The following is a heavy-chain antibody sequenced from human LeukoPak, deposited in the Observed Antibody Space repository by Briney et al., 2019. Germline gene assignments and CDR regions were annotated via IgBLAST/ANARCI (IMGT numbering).Heavy chain of an antibody. CDR1: GFTFSSYG. Sequence: GGSLRLSCAASGFTFSSYGMHWVRQAPGKGLEWVAFIRYDGCNKYYADSVKGRFTISRDNSKNTLYLQMNSLRAEDTAVYYRAKGELCFDYWGQGTLVTVSS. J-gene: IGHJ4*02. V-gene: IGHV3-30*02. CDR3: AKGELCFDY. D-gene: IGHD2-21*01. CDR2: IRYDGCNK.